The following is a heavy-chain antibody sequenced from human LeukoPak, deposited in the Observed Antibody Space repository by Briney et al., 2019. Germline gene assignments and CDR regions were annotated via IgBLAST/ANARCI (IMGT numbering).Heavy chain of an antibody. CDR3: ARVGMGLWPQMDV. J-gene: IGHJ6*04. V-gene: IGHV1-18*01. D-gene: IGHD4/OR15-4a*01. Sequence: ASVKVSCKASGYTFTSYAMNWVRQAPGQGLEWMGWISAYNGNTNYAQKLQGRVTMTTDTSTSTAYMELRSLRSDDTAVYYCARVGMGLWPQMDVWGKGTTVTVSS. CDR1: GYTFTSYA. CDR2: ISAYNGNT.